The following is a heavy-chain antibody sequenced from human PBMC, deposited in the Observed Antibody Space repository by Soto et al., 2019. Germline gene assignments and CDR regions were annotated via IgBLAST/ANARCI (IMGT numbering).Heavy chain of an antibody. CDR1: GGSISTYY. J-gene: IGHJ6*02. V-gene: IGHV4-4*07. Sequence: SSETLSLTCSVSGGSISTYYCSWIRQPAGKGLEWIGRIYRSGGTNFNPSLMSRVSMSVDTSKNQFSLKLSSVVAADTAVYYCARGAAAGVDYGMDVWGQGTTVTVSS. CDR3: ARGAAAGVDYGMDV. D-gene: IGHD6-13*01. CDR2: IYRSGGT.